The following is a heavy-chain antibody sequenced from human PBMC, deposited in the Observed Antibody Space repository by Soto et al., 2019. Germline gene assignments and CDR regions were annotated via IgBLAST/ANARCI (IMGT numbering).Heavy chain of an antibody. D-gene: IGHD5-12*01. J-gene: IGHJ4*02. CDR3: ARLKPGGYGSIDY. CDR2: ISNTGNT. CDR1: DASISSYF. Sequence: SETLSLTYTVSDASISSYFWDWIRQPPGKGLEWIGYISNTGNTNYNPSLKSRATISVDTSKNQFSLKLTSVAAADTAVYYCARLKPGGYGSIDYWGQGTLVTVSS. V-gene: IGHV4-59*08.